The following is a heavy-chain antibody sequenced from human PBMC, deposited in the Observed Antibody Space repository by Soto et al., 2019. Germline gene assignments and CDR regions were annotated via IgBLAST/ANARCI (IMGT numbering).Heavy chain of an antibody. CDR3: ERKGPELLPFDI. Sequence: QITLKESGPTLVKPTQTLTLTCTFSGFSLSTRGVGVGLIRQPPGKALEWLALIYWDDNKHYSPSLKSSLTITKDTSKNQVVLTMTNMDPVDTATYYCERKGPELLPFDIWGQGTMVTVSS. V-gene: IGHV2-5*02. D-gene: IGHD1-26*01. J-gene: IGHJ3*02. CDR2: IYWDDNK. CDR1: GFSLSTRGVG.